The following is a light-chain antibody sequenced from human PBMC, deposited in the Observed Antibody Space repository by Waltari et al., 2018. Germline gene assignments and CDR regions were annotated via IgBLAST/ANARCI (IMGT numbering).Light chain of an antibody. V-gene: IGKV3-11*01. CDR1: QSVSTY. CDR3: QQRSNWPLT. Sequence: EIVLTRSPATLSLSPGERVNLSCRASQSVSTYFAWYQQKPGLAPRLLIYDASNRATGIPARFSGSGSGTDFTLTISSLEPEDFAVYYCQQRSNWPLTFGGGTKVELK. CDR2: DAS. J-gene: IGKJ4*01.